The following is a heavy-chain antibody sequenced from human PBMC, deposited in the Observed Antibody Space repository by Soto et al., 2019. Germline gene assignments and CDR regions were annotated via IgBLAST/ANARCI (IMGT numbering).Heavy chain of an antibody. V-gene: IGHV3-7*03. J-gene: IGHJ3*02. CDR2: IKKDESET. D-gene: IGHD2-21*02. CDR3: ARSHTGDSAFRAFDI. Sequence: LVQSGGGLVPPGASLTVSCAPSQFSFSNYWMNWVRQAPGKALEWVANIKKDESETDYVDSVRGRFTIFRDNAKNLLYVQMRRLRVEDTAVYYCARSHTGDSAFRAFDIWGQGTVVTV. CDR1: QFSFSNYW.